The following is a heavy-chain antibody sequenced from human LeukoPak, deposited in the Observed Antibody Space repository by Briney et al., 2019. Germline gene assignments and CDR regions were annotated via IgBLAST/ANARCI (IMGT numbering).Heavy chain of an antibody. V-gene: IGHV3-23*01. CDR1: GFTFSSYA. Sequence: PGRSLRLSCAASGFTFSSYAMHWVRQAPGKGLEWVSAISGSGGSTYYADSVKGRFTISRDNSKNTLYPQMNSLRAEDTAVYYCAKGGTIFGVVITYYYYGMDVWGQGTTVTVSS. J-gene: IGHJ6*02. D-gene: IGHD3-3*01. CDR3: AKGGTIFGVVITYYYYGMDV. CDR2: ISGSGGST.